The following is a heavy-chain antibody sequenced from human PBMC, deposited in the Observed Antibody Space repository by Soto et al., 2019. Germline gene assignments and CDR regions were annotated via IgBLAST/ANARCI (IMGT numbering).Heavy chain of an antibody. Sequence: QVQMVQSGAEVKKPGASVKVSCKASGHTFTGHHMHWVRQAPGQGLEWMGLIDLDIGDTKYASKFQGRVTSPSDTSITTAYMELRGLRSDETAVYYCALEPTGTAGFDYWGQGALVTVAS. V-gene: IGHV1-2*02. J-gene: IGHJ4*02. D-gene: IGHD2-21*02. CDR3: ALEPTGTAGFDY. CDR2: IDLDIGDT. CDR1: GHTFTGHH.